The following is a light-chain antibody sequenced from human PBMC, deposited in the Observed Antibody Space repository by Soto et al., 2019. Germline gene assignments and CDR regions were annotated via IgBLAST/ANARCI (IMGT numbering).Light chain of an antibody. CDR3: QQYGSSPPSWT. J-gene: IGKJ1*01. CDR2: GAS. CDR1: QSVSKNF. V-gene: IGKV3-20*01. Sequence: EIVLTQSPGTLSLSPGERATLSCRASQSVSKNFLAWYQQKPGQAPRLLISGASNRATGIPDRFSGSGSGTDFSLTIDRLEPEDLAVYFCQQYGSSPPSWTFGQGTKVEIK.